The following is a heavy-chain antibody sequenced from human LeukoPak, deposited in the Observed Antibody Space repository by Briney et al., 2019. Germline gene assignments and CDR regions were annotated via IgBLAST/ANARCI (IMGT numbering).Heavy chain of an antibody. CDR1: GGTLSSRG. V-gene: IGHV1-69*13. J-gene: IGHJ6*02. D-gene: IGHD2-2*01. CDR2: IILNFRTT. Sequence: SVKVSCKASGGTLSSRGFSWVRQAPGQGLEWMGGIILNFRTTNYAQKFQGRVTITADESTSTAYMELSSLRSEDTAVYYCARDRIVVVPAAMGQPYYYYYGMDVWGQGTTVTVSS. CDR3: ARDRIVVVPAAMGQPYYYYYGMDV.